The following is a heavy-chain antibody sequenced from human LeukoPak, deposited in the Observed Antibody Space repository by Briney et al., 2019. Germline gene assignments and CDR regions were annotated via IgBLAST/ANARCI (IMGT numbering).Heavy chain of an antibody. Sequence: KPSETLSLTCAVYGGSFSGYYWSWIRQPPGKGLGWIGEINHSGSTNYNPSLKSRVTISVDTSKNQFSLKLSSVTAADTAVYYCARSRFGSLDYWGQGTLVTVSS. D-gene: IGHD3-10*01. V-gene: IGHV4-34*01. CDR3: ARSRFGSLDY. CDR2: INHSGST. J-gene: IGHJ4*02. CDR1: GGSFSGYY.